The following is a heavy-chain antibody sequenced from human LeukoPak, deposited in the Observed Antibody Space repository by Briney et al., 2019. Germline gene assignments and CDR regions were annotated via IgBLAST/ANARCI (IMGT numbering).Heavy chain of an antibody. J-gene: IGHJ4*02. V-gene: IGHV4-59*08. D-gene: IGHD4-17*01. Sequence: PSETLSLTCAVYGGSFSGYYWSWIRQPPGKGLEWIGYIYYSGSTNYNPSLKSRVTISVDTSKNQFSLKLSSVTAADTAVYYCARGAGIYGDEFDYWGQGTLVTVSS. CDR3: ARGAGIYGDEFDY. CDR2: IYYSGST. CDR1: GGSFSGYY.